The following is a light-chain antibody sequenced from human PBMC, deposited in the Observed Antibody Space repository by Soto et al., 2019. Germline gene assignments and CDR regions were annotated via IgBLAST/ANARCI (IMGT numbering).Light chain of an antibody. V-gene: IGLV2-14*01. Sequence: QSALTQPASVSGSPGQSITISCTGSTSDVGAYNYVTWYKHHPGQAPQLMIYEVSNRPSGVSNRFSGSKSGNTASLTISGLQADDEGDWYCSPKTSISSPFVVGTGTMVTVL. CDR3: SPKTSISSPFV. CDR2: EVS. J-gene: IGLJ1*01. CDR1: TSDVGAYNY.